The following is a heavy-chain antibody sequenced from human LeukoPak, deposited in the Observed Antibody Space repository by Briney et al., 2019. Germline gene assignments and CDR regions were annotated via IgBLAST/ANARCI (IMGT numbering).Heavy chain of an antibody. CDR3: ARFYYDSSGYLDY. J-gene: IGHJ4*02. CDR2: IYPGDSDT. D-gene: IGHD3-22*01. V-gene: IGHV5-51*01. Sequence: GESLEISCKGSGYSFTNYWIGWVRQMPGKGLEWMGIIYPGDSDTRYSPSFQGQVTISADKSISTAYLQWSSLRASDTAMYYCARFYYDSSGYLDYWGQGTLVTVSS. CDR1: GYSFTNYW.